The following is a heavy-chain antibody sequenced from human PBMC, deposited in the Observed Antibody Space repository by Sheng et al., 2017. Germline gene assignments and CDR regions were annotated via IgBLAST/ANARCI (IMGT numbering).Heavy chain of an antibody. V-gene: IGHV4-59*01. J-gene: IGHJ4*02. CDR1: GGSISTYY. Sequence: QVQLQESGPGQVRPSETLSLTCTVSGGSISTYYWSWIRQPPGKGLEWIGYVYYSGSTNYNPSLKSRVTISLDTSKNQFSLKLTSVTATDTALYYCARGYNGSYGRFDYWGQGTLVTVSS. CDR2: VYYSGST. D-gene: IGHD1-26*01. CDR3: ARGYNGSYGRFDY.